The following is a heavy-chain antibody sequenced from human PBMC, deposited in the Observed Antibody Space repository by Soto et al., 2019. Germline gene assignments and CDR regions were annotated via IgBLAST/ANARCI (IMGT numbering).Heavy chain of an antibody. CDR2: LSSSSTTI. CDR3: ASYCTSTTCPRGAFDI. Sequence: GGSLRLSCAASGFTFSSYSMNWFRQAPGKGLEWVSYLSSSSTTIYYADSVRGRFTISRDNAKSSLSLQMNSLRAEDTAVYYCASYCTSTTCPRGAFDIWGQGTMVTVSS. D-gene: IGHD2-2*01. J-gene: IGHJ3*02. V-gene: IGHV3-48*01. CDR1: GFTFSSYS.